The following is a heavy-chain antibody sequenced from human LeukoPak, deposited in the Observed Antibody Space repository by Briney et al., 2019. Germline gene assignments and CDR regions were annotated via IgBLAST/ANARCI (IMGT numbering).Heavy chain of an antibody. Sequence: KPSETLSLTCTVSGGSISSYCWSWIRQPPGKGLEWIGYIYYSGSTNYNPSLKSRVTISVDTSKNQFSLKLSSVTAADTAVYYCARVNLEYCSSTSWSGCDYMDVWGKGTTVTVSS. J-gene: IGHJ6*03. CDR1: GGSISSYC. D-gene: IGHD2-2*01. CDR2: IYYSGST. V-gene: IGHV4-59*01. CDR3: ARVNLEYCSSTSWSGCDYMDV.